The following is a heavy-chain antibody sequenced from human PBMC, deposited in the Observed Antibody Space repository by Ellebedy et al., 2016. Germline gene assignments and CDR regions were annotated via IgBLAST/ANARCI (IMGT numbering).Heavy chain of an antibody. Sequence: SETLSLTCIVSGGSISSSSYYWGWIRQPPGKGLEWIGCIHYSGTSNYNPSLKSRVTMSVDTSKNQFSLQLTSVTAADTAVYYCARNYGRWNDCFDTWGQGTMVTVSS. D-gene: IGHD2-21*01. CDR2: IHYSGTS. CDR1: GGSISSSSYY. V-gene: IGHV4-61*05. J-gene: IGHJ3*02. CDR3: ARNYGRWNDCFDT.